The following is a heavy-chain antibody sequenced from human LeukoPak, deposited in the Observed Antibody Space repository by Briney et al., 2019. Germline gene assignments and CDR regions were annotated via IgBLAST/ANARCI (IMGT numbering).Heavy chain of an antibody. V-gene: IGHV3-48*01. D-gene: IGHD5-18*01. CDR3: ARDRPTALDY. CDR2: ISSSSSTI. Sequence: AGGSLRLSCAASGFTFSSYSMNWVRQAPGKGLEWVSYISSSSSTIYYADSVKGRFTISRDNAKNSLYLQMNSLRAEDTAVYYCARDRPTALDYWGQGTLVTVSS. J-gene: IGHJ4*02. CDR1: GFTFSSYS.